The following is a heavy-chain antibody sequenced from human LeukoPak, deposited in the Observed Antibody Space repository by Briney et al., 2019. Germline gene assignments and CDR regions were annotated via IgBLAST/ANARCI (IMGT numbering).Heavy chain of an antibody. J-gene: IGHJ5*02. CDR3: ARAPRYCSGGSCYSNNWFDP. D-gene: IGHD2-15*01. V-gene: IGHV4-30-2*01. CDR2: IYHSGST. CDR1: GGSISSGGYS. Sequence: SETLSLTCAVSGGSISSGGYSWSWIRQPPGKGLEWIGYIYHSGSTYYNPSLKSRVTISVDRSKNQFSLKPSSVTAADTAVYYCARAPRYCSGGSCYSNNWFDPWGQGTLVTVSS.